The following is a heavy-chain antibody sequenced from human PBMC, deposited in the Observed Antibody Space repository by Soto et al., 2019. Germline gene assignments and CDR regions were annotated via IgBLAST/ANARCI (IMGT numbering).Heavy chain of an antibody. V-gene: IGHV3-73*02. CDR1: GFTFSGSA. CDR2: IRSKTNSYAT. Sequence: EVQLVESGGGLVQPGGSLKLSCAASGFTFSGSAIHWVRQASGKGLEWLGRIRSKTNSYATAYAASVNGRFTISRDDSKNTAYLQMNSLKTEDTAVYYCSRLVGATSSFDYWVQGTLVTVSS. CDR3: SRLVGATSSFDY. D-gene: IGHD1-26*01. J-gene: IGHJ4*02.